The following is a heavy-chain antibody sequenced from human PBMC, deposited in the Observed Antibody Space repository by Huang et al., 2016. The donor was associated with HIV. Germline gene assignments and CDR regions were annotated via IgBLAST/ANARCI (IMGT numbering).Heavy chain of an antibody. CDR1: GASISSHY. J-gene: IGHJ2*01. V-gene: IGHV4-59*11. D-gene: IGHD6-19*01. Sequence: QVQLQESGPGLVQPSETLSLTCTVSGASISSHYWSWIRQTPGKGLEWIGTTDYSVVSSYTPSLQSRVSMSVDRSMKQFSLRLNLVTAADTALYYCARDGPYSTGWYRYFDLWGRGTQVSVSS. CDR3: ARDGPYSTGWYRYFDL. CDR2: TDYSVVS.